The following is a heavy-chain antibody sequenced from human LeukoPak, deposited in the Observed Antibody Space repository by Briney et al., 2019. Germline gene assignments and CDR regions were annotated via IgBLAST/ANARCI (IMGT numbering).Heavy chain of an antibody. V-gene: IGHV4-31*03. Sequence: SQTLSLTCTVSGGSISSGGYYWSWIRQHPRKGLEWIGYIYYSGSTYYNPSLKSRVTISVDTSKNQFSLKLSSVTAADTAVYYCARGGLFDGANFDYWGQEPWSPSPQ. CDR1: GGSISSGGYY. D-gene: IGHD4-17*01. CDR2: IYYSGST. J-gene: IGHJ4*01. CDR3: ARGGLFDGANFDY.